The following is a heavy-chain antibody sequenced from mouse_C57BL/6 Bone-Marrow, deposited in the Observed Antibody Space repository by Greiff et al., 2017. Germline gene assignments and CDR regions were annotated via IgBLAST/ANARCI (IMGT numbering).Heavy chain of an antibody. V-gene: IGHV3-6*01. CDR1: GYSITSGYY. J-gene: IGHJ4*01. CDR3: ARGASTVVATRYAMDY. CDR2: ISYDGSN. D-gene: IGHD1-1*01. Sequence: VQLKESGPGLVKPSQSLSLTCSVTGYSITSGYYWNWIRQFPGNKLEWMGYISYDGSNNYNPSLKNRISITRDTSKNQFFLKLNSVTTEDTATYYCARGASTVVATRYAMDYWGQGTSVTVSS.